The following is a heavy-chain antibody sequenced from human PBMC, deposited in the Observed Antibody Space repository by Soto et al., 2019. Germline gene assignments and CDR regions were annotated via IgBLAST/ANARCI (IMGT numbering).Heavy chain of an antibody. D-gene: IGHD6-19*01. V-gene: IGHV3-21*01. J-gene: IGHJ1*01. CDR1: GFTFSSYS. CDR3: AREDPYSSGWYYARTEYFQH. CDR2: ISSSSSYI. Sequence: GGSLRLSCAASGFTFSSYSMNWVRQAPGKGLEWVSSISSSSSYIYYADSVKGRFTISRDNAKNSLYLQMNSLRAEDTAVYYCAREDPYSSGWYYARTEYFQHWGQGTLVTVSS.